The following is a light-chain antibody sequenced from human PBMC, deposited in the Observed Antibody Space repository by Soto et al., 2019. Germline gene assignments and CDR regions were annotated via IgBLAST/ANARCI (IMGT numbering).Light chain of an antibody. CDR2: DAS. J-gene: IGKJ1*01. CDR3: PQRSNWPRT. CDR1: QSVSSY. Sequence: EIVLTQSPATLSLSPGERATLSCRASQSVSSYLAWYQQKPGQAPRLLIYDASNRATGIPARFSGSGSGTDFTLTISSLEPEFFAVYYCPQRSNWPRTFGQGT. V-gene: IGKV3-11*01.